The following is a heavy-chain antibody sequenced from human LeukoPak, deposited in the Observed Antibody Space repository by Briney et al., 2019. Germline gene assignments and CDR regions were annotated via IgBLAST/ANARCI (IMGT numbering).Heavy chain of an antibody. CDR1: GFLLRSSGMC. Sequence: SGPALVELTQTLTLTCTFSGFLLRSSGMCVTWIRQPPGKALEWLARLDWDNGKFHNTPLKTRLTVSKDTSKNQVVLTMTNMDPVDTATYYCARMYRRSGSHRDAFDIWGRGTMVTVSS. J-gene: IGHJ3*02. D-gene: IGHD1-26*01. CDR3: ARMYRRSGSHRDAFDI. V-gene: IGHV2-70*17. CDR2: LDWDNGK.